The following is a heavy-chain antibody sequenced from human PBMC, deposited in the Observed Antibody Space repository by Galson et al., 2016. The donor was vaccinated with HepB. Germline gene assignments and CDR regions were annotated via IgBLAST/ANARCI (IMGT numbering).Heavy chain of an antibody. CDR1: GYTFTGYY. Sequence: SGYTFTGYYLHWVRQAPGHGLEWMGWINPNSGGTHYAQKFQGRVIMTRDTSISTVYMELRRLRSDDAAVYFCARVGGYYLYHFDYWGQGNLVTVSS. D-gene: IGHD3-22*01. J-gene: IGHJ4*02. CDR2: INPNSGGT. CDR3: ARVGGYYLYHFDY. V-gene: IGHV1-2*02.